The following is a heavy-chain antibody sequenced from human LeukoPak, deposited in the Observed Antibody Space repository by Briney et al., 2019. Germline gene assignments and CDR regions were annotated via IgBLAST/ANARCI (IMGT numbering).Heavy chain of an antibody. CDR2: ISGSSSYI. CDR3: RGDSSGYSDS. Sequence: GSLRLSCAASGFTFSRYSMNGVRQAPGKGLEWVSSISGSSSYIYYADSVKGRFTISRDNAKNSLYLQMNSLRAEDTAVYYCRGDSSGYSDSWGQGTLVTVSS. V-gene: IGHV3-21*01. D-gene: IGHD3-22*01. J-gene: IGHJ5*01. CDR1: GFTFSRYS.